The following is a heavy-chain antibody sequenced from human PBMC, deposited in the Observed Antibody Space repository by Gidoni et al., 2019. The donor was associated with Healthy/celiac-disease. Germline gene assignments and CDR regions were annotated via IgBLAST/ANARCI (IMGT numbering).Heavy chain of an antibody. J-gene: IGHJ6*02. Sequence: QVQLQQWGAGLLKPSETLSLTCAVYGGSFSGYYWSWIRQPPGKGLEWIGEINHSGSTNYNPSLKSRVTISVDTSKNQFSLKLSSVTAADTAVYYCARCEVRLTRKIYGMDVWGQGTTVTVSS. D-gene: IGHD2-8*01. CDR1: GGSFSGYY. CDR2: INHSGST. V-gene: IGHV4-34*01. CDR3: ARCEVRLTRKIYGMDV.